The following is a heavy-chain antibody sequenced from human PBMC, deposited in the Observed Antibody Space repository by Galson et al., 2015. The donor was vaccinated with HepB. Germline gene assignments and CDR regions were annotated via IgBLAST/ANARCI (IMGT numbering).Heavy chain of an antibody. CDR3: ARDLGGYCSSTSCYRYYYGMDV. CDR1: GFTFSSYS. V-gene: IGHV3-21*01. D-gene: IGHD2-2*02. J-gene: IGHJ6*02. CDR2: ISSSSSYT. Sequence: SLRLSCAASGFTFSSYSMNWVRQAPGKGLEWVSSISSSSSYTYYADSVKGRFTISRDNAKNSLYLQMNSLRAEDTAVYYCARDLGGYCSSTSCYRYYYGMDVWGQGTTVTVSS.